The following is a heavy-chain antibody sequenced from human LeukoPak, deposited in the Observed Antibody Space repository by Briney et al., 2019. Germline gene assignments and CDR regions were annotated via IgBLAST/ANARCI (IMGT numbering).Heavy chain of an antibody. CDR2: IYYSGST. V-gene: IGHV4-59*01. CDR1: GGSISSYH. Sequence: SETLSLTCTVSGGSISSYHWSWIRQPPGKGLEWIGYIYYSGSTNYNPSLKSRVTISVDTSKNQFSLKLSSVTAADTAVYYCAREVGDGSDYWGQGTLVTVSS. D-gene: IGHD5-24*01. CDR3: AREVGDGSDY. J-gene: IGHJ4*02.